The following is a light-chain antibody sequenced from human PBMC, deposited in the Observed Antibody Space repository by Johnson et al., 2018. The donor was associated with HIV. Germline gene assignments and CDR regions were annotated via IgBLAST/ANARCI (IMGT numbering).Light chain of an antibody. Sequence: QSVLTQPPSVSAAPGHKVTISCSGSSSNIGDNYVSWYQQLPGTAPKLLIYENNKRPSGIPDRFSGSKSGPSATLGITGLQTGDEADYYCETWDSTLSAGGYVFGTGTKVTVL. J-gene: IGLJ1*01. CDR1: SSNIGDNY. CDR3: ETWDSTLSAGGYV. V-gene: IGLV1-51*02. CDR2: ENN.